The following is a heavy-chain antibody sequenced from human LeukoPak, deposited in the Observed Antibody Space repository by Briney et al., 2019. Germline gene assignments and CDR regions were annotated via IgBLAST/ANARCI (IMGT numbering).Heavy chain of an antibody. D-gene: IGHD6-13*01. V-gene: IGHV4-4*09. CDR3: ARHHSSSFFDY. CDR2: IYTSGST. J-gene: IGHJ4*02. CDR1: GDSISSYY. Sequence: PSETLSLTSTVSGDSISSYYWSWIRQPPGKGLEWIGYIYTSGSTNYNPSLKSRVTISVDTSKNQFSLKLSSVTAADTAVYYCARHHSSSFFDYWGQGTLVTVSS.